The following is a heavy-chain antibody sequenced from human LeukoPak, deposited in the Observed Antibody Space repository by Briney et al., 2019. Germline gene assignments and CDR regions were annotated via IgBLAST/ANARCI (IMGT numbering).Heavy chain of an antibody. CDR2: INPRSGGT. D-gene: IGHD5-24*01. CDR1: GYTFTGYY. J-gene: IGHJ4*02. CDR3: ASRDGYNWDY. Sequence: ASAKDSCKASGYTFTGYYMQSVRQAPGQRLEWMGWINPRSGGTNYAQKFQGRVTMTRDTSISTAYMELSRLRSDDTAVYYCASRDGYNWDYWGQGTLVTVSS. V-gene: IGHV1-2*02.